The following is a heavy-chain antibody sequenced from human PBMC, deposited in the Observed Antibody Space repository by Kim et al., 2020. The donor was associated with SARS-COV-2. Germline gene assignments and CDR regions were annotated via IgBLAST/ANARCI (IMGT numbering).Heavy chain of an antibody. CDR3: AKGRHDYYEGNMDV. J-gene: IGHJ6*02. CDR1: GFTFSIYA. V-gene: IGHV3-23*01. D-gene: IGHD3-22*01. CDR2: ISGSGGST. Sequence: GGSLRLSCAASGFTFSIYAMSWVRQAPGKGLEWVSAISGSGGSTYYADSVKGRFTISRDNSKNTLYLQMNSLRAEDTAVYYCAKGRHDYYEGNMDVWGQGTTVTVSS.